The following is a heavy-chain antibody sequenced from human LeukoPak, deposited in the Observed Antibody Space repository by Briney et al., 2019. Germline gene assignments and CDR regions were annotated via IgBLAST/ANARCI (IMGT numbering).Heavy chain of an antibody. CDR1: GFTFSSYS. Sequence: GGSLSLSCAASGFTFSSYSMNWVRQAPGKGLEWVSSISSSSSYIYYADSVKGRFTISRDNAKNSLYLQMNSLRAEDTAVYYCASVRYCSSTSCLEGALDPWGQGTLVTVSS. V-gene: IGHV3-21*01. D-gene: IGHD2-2*01. J-gene: IGHJ5*02. CDR2: ISSSSSYI. CDR3: ASVRYCSSTSCLEGALDP.